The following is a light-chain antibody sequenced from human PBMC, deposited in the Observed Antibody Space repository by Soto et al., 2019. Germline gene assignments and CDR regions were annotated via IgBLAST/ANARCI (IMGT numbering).Light chain of an antibody. CDR3: CSYAGSYTLM. Sequence: QSALTQARSVSGSPGQSVTISCTGTSSDVGGYNYVSWYQQHPGKAPKLMIYDVSKRPSGVPDRFSGSKSGNTASLTISGLQAEDEADYYCCSYAGSYTLMFGGGTKVTVL. CDR1: SSDVGGYNY. V-gene: IGLV2-11*01. CDR2: DVS. J-gene: IGLJ3*02.